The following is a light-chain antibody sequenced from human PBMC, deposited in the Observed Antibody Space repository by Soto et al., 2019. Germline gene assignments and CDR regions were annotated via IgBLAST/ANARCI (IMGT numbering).Light chain of an antibody. J-gene: IGLJ1*01. CDR3: ADCDDRPNGPYV. CDR2: SNH. Sequence: QSVLTHRPSASGTPVQRVTIACSGRSSNIGRNTVTRHQQLPGTLPQHLIYSNHQRPSGVPDRFSGPKPGTSASLAISGLQSEDEPDYYCADCDDRPNGPYVFGPGTKVTVL. V-gene: IGLV1-44*01. CDR1: SSNIGRNT.